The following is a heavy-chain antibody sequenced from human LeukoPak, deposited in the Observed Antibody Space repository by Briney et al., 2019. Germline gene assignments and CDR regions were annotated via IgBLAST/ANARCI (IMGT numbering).Heavy chain of an antibody. CDR3: ARQVKRGVRGVLFDY. J-gene: IGHJ4*02. CDR1: GDSISSYY. V-gene: IGHV4-59*08. CDR2: IYYSGST. D-gene: IGHD3-10*01. Sequence: PSETLSLTCTVSGDSISSYYWSWIRQPPGKGLEWIGYIYYSGSTNYNPSLKSRVTISVDTSKNQFSLKLSSVTAADTAVYYCARQVKRGVRGVLFDYWGQGTLVTVSS.